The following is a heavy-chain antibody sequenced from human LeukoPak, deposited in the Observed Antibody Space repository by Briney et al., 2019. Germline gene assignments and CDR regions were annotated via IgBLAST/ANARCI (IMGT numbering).Heavy chain of an antibody. Sequence: GGSLRLSCAASGFTFSSYAMSWVRQAPGKGLEWVSAISGSRGGTYYADSVKGRFTISRDNSKNTLYLQMNSLRAEDTALYYCAKWGCSGSDCYPFDYWGQGTLVTVSS. CDR1: GFTFSSYA. V-gene: IGHV3-23*01. D-gene: IGHD2-15*01. CDR3: AKWGCSGSDCYPFDY. CDR2: ISGSRGGT. J-gene: IGHJ4*02.